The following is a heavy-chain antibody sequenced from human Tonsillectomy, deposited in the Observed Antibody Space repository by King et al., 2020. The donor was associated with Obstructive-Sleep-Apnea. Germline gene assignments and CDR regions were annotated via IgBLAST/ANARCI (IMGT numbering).Heavy chain of an antibody. J-gene: IGHJ5*02. D-gene: IGHD4-11*01. V-gene: IGHV3-48*04. CDR2: ISRSSSAL. Sequence: VQLVESGGGLVQPGGSLRLSCAASGFTFSSYSMNWVRQAPGKGLEWVSYISRSSSALFYADSVKGRFTISRANAKNSLYLQMNSLRVEDTAMYYCARKEETYTNWFDPWGQGTLVTVSS. CDR3: ARKEETYTNWFDP. CDR1: GFTFSSYS.